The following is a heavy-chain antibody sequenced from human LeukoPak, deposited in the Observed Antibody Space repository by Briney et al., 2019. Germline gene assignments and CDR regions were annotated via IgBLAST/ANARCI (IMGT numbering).Heavy chain of an antibody. CDR1: GFTFSDYY. Sequence: PGGSLRLSCAASGFTFSDYYMSWIRQAPGKGLEWVSYISSSGSTIYYADSVKGRFTISRDNAKNSLYLRMNSLRAEDTAVYYCARGGSYSSRYPLFDYWGQGTLVTVSS. J-gene: IGHJ4*02. D-gene: IGHD6-13*01. V-gene: IGHV3-11*04. CDR2: ISSSGSTI. CDR3: ARGGSYSSRYPLFDY.